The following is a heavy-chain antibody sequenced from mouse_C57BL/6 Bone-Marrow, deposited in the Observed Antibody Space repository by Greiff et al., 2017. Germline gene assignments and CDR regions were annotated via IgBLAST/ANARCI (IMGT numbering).Heavy chain of an antibody. V-gene: IGHV1-81*01. J-gene: IGHJ1*03. Sequence: QVQLQQSGAELARPGASVKLSCKASGYTFTSYGISWVKQRTGQGLEWIGEIYPRSGNTYYNEKFKGKATLTADKSSSTAYMELRSLTSEDSAVYFCARRDYDYDGWYFDVWGTGTTVTVSS. CDR1: GYTFTSYG. CDR3: ARRDYDYDGWYFDV. CDR2: IYPRSGNT. D-gene: IGHD2-4*01.